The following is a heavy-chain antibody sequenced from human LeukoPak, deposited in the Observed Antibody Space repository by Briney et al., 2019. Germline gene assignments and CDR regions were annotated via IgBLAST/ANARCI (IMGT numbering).Heavy chain of an antibody. Sequence: GGSPRLSCAASGFTFSSYSMNWVRQAPGKGLEWVSYISSSSSTIYYADSVKGRFTISRDNAKNSLYLQMNSLRAEDTAVYYCARESLLGNHPAYYYYYMDVWGKGTTVTISS. CDR1: GFTFSSYS. D-gene: IGHD1-14*01. CDR3: ARESLLGNHPAYYYYYMDV. CDR2: ISSSSSTI. V-gene: IGHV3-48*01. J-gene: IGHJ6*03.